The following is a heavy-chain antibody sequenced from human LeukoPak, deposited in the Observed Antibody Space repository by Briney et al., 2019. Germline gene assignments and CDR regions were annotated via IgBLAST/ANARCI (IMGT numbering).Heavy chain of an antibody. V-gene: IGHV3-49*03. J-gene: IGHJ4*02. D-gene: IGHD6-19*01. Sequence: PGGSLRLSCTASGFTFGDYAMSWFRQAPGKGLEWVGFIRSKDYGGTTEFVASVEGRFIISRDDSKSIAYLQMNSLEIEDTAVYYCSRYSSGWDAFDYWGQGTLVTVSS. CDR2: IRSKDYGGTT. CDR1: GFTFGDYA. CDR3: SRYSSGWDAFDY.